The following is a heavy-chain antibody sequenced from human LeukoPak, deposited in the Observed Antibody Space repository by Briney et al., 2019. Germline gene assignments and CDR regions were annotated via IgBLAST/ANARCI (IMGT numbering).Heavy chain of an antibody. Sequence: GGSLRLSCAASGFIFSNYAISWVRQAPGKGLEWVSVISISDGSTYYADSVTGRFTISRDNSKNTVYLQMNSLRAEDTAVYYCAKQLGYCSDGSCYFPYWGQGTLVTVSS. CDR3: AKQLGYCSDGSCYFPY. J-gene: IGHJ4*02. V-gene: IGHV3-23*01. D-gene: IGHD2-15*01. CDR1: GFIFSNYA. CDR2: ISISDGST.